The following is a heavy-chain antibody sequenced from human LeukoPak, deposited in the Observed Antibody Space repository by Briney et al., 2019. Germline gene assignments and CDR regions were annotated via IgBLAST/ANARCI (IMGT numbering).Heavy chain of an antibody. Sequence: TETLSLTCTVSGGSISSSSYYWGWIRQPPGKGLEWIGSIYYSGSTYYNPSLKSRVTISVDMSKNQFSLKLSSVTAADTAVYYCAPTRVTSSWYWFDPWGQGTLVTVSS. J-gene: IGHJ5*02. D-gene: IGHD6-13*01. V-gene: IGHV4-39*01. CDR3: APTRVTSSWYWFDP. CDR2: IYYSGST. CDR1: GGSISSSSYY.